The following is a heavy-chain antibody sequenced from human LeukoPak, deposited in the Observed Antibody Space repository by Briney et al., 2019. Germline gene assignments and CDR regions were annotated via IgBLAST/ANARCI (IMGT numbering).Heavy chain of an antibody. CDR2: ISGSGGST. J-gene: IGHJ4*02. CDR1: GFTFSSYA. D-gene: IGHD5-18*01. CDR3: TRGGYSYGYDFDY. V-gene: IGHV3-23*01. Sequence: GGSLRLSCAASGFTFSSYAMSWVRQAPGKGLEWVSAISGSGGSTYYADSAKGRLTISRDSSKNTLYLQMNSLRAEDTAVYYCTRGGYSYGYDFDYWGQGTLVTVSS.